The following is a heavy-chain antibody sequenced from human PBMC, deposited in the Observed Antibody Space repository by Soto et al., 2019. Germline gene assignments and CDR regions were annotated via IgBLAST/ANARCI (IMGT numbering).Heavy chain of an antibody. J-gene: IGHJ6*03. CDR2: IKQDGSEK. D-gene: IGHD2-2*01. V-gene: IGHV3-7*04. CDR1: GFTFSSYW. CDR3: ARGREVPAAMSDYYYYMDV. Sequence: GGSLRLSCAASGFTFSSYWMSWVRQAPGKGLEWVANIKQDGSEKYYVDSVKGRFTISRDNAKNSLYLQMNSLRAEDTAVYYCARGREVPAAMSDYYYYMDVWGKGTTVTVSS.